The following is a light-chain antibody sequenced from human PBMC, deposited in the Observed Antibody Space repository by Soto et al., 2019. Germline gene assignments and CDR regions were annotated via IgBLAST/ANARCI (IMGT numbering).Light chain of an antibody. CDR2: AAS. CDR3: QQVDTYPLT. CDR1: QGISSY. J-gene: IGKJ4*01. V-gene: IGKV1-9*01. Sequence: DIQLTQSPSFVSASVGDRVTITCRASQGISSYLAWFQQKPGKAPKLLIYAASTLQSGVPSRFSGSGSGTEFTLTISSLQPEDFAIYHCQQVDTYPLTFGGGTKVEHK.